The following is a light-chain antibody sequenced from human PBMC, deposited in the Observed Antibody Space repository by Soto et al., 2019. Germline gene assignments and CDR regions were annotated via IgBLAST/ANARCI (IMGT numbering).Light chain of an antibody. CDR2: KAS. CDR3: QEYNFYST. V-gene: IGKV1-5*03. J-gene: IGKJ4*01. Sequence: DIQMTQSPSTLSASVGDRVTITCRASQCISDWLAWYQQKPGKAPKLLIYKASSLESGVPSRFSGSGSGTEFTLTISSLQPDDFATYYCQEYNFYSTFGGGTKVEIK. CDR1: QCISDW.